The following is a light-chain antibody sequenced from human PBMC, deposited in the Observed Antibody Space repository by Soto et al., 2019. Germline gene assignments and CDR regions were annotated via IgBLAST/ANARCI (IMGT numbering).Light chain of an antibody. CDR1: QSVDSTF. CDR3: QQYMSSVT. Sequence: EIVLTQSPGSLSLSPGERATLSCRASQSVDSTFFAWYQKKPGQAPRLLIYGASKRATVVPDRFSGSGSGTDFTLTSSRLEPEDFAVYYCQQYMSSVTFGQGTKVEI. CDR2: GAS. V-gene: IGKV3-20*01. J-gene: IGKJ1*01.